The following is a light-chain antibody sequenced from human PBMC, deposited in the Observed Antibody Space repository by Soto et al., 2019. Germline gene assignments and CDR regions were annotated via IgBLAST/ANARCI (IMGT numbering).Light chain of an antibody. J-gene: IGKJ5*01. Sequence: EIVMTQSPATLSVSPGERATLSCRASQSVSSNLACSQQKPGQAPRRLIYDASTRATGIPARFSGSGSGTEFTLTISSLQSEDYAVYYCQQYNNWPPITFGQGTRLEIK. CDR3: QQYNNWPPIT. V-gene: IGKV3D-15*01. CDR2: DAS. CDR1: QSVSSN.